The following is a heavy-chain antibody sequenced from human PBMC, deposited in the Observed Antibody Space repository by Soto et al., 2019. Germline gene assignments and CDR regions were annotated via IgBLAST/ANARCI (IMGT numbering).Heavy chain of an antibody. CDR1: GFTFTRFW. CDR2: IHYDGISN. Sequence: EVQLVESGGGLVQPGGSLRLSCAASGFTFTRFWMHWVRQVPGKGLVWVARIHYDGISNAYADSVKGRFTISRDNAKNTVYLQMNGLRAENTAGYYCARDGPEDWADASGFDYWGQGTAVTVSS. CDR3: ARDGPEDWADASGFDY. J-gene: IGHJ4*02. D-gene: IGHD2-15*01. V-gene: IGHV3-74*01.